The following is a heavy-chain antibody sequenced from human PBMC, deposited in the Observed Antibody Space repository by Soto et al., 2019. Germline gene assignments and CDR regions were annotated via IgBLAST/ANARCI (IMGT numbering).Heavy chain of an antibody. Sequence: PSETLSLTCTVSGGSISSYYWSWIRQPPGKGLEWIGYIYYSGSTNYNPSLKSRATISVDTSKNQLSLKLSSVTAADTAVYYCASTGRNYYYGMDVWGQGTTVTVSS. CDR3: ASTGRNYYYGMDV. J-gene: IGHJ6*02. V-gene: IGHV4-59*01. CDR1: GGSISSYY. D-gene: IGHD1-26*01. CDR2: IYYSGST.